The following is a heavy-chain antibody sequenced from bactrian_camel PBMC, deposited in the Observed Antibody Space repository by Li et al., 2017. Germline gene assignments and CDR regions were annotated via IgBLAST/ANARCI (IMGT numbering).Heavy chain of an antibody. V-gene: IGHV3S40*01. Sequence: DVQLVESGGGSVQAGGSLRLSCEVSGITEGTNCIGWFRQAPGKEREGVAAIMILGATTYYADSVKGRFTISQDNAKNMVYLQMNSLKPEDTAIYYCAADRAYCPRGLEKRTYNYRGWGTQVTVS. CDR2: IMILGATT. CDR1: GITEGTNC. D-gene: IGHD1*01. CDR3: AADRAYCPRGLEKRTYNY. J-gene: IGHJ4*01.